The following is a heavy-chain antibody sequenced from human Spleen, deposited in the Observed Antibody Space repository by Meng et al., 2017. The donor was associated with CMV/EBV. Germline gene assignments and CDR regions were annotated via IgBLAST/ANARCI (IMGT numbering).Heavy chain of an antibody. D-gene: IGHD1-7*01. CDR3: AKDNWNYRSYFDY. Sequence: SLKISCAASGFTFDDYAMHWVRQAPGKGLEWVSGISWNSGSIGYADSVKGRFTISRDNAKNSLYLQMNSLRAEDTAVYYCAKDNWNYRSYFDYWGQGTLVTVSS. V-gene: IGHV3-9*01. CDR2: ISWNSGSI. CDR1: GFTFDDYA. J-gene: IGHJ4*02.